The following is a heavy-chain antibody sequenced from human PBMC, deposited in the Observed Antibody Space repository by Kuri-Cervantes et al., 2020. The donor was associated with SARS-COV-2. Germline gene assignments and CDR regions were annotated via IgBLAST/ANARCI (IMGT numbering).Heavy chain of an antibody. J-gene: IGHJ6*02. CDR1: GGAFSGYY. CDR2: INHSGST. D-gene: IGHD6-6*01. Sequence: SQTLSLTCAVYGGAFSGYYWSWIRQPPGKGLEWIGEINHSGSTNYNPSLKSRVTMSVDTSKNQFSLKLSSVTAADTAVYYCARLPWGSSWYYGMDVWGQGTTVTVSS. V-gene: IGHV4-34*01. CDR3: ARLPWGSSWYYGMDV.